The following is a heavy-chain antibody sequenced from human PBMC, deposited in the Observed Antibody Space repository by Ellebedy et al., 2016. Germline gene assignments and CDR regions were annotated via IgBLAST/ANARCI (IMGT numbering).Heavy chain of an antibody. CDR2: ISTDNGNT. Sequence: ASVKVSCKASGYSFTSYGISWVRQAPGQGLEWMGWISTDNGNTYYAQKFQGRVTMTAETSTTTVYMELRSLRSDDTAVYYCARVVPYGETPYMDVWGTGTTVTVSS. V-gene: IGHV1-18*04. CDR3: ARVVPYGETPYMDV. CDR1: GYSFTSYG. J-gene: IGHJ6*03. D-gene: IGHD3-10*01.